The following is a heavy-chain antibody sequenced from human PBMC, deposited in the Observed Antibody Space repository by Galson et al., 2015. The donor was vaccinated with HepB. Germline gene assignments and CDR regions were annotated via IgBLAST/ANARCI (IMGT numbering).Heavy chain of an antibody. CDR3: ARTILVGATFDY. Sequence: PALVKPTQTLTLTCTFSGFSLTTNGMCVSWIRQPAGKALEWLAHIDWDDEKYYTPALKNRLTISKDASKNQVVLTMTDMDPIDTGTYYCARTILVGATFDYWGQGARVIVSS. CDR1: GFSLTTNGMC. D-gene: IGHD1-26*01. V-gene: IGHV2-70*01. CDR2: IDWDDEK. J-gene: IGHJ4*02.